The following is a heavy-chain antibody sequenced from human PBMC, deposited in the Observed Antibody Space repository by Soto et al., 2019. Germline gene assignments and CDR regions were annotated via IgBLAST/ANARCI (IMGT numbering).Heavy chain of an antibody. CDR1: GGSISSYY. Sequence: QVHLQESGPGLVKPSETLSLTCTVSGGSISSYYWSWIRQSPGKGLEWIGYIYYSGSTNYNPSLTSRVTISVDTYRNQFSLKLSSVTAADTAVYYCARHGDYGEYGHNDYWGQGALVSVS. CDR2: IYYSGST. CDR3: ARHGDYGEYGHNDY. V-gene: IGHV4-59*08. J-gene: IGHJ4*02. D-gene: IGHD4-17*01.